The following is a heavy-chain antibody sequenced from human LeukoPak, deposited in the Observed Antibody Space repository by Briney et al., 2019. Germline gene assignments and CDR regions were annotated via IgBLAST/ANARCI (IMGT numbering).Heavy chain of an antibody. CDR3: AKTARTFAS. D-gene: IGHD1-7*01. Sequence: SETLCLTCTVSGDSISSFYWSWIRQAPGKGLECIGFIYINGDTSYNPSLKGRATLSLDTSKNQFSLRLTSVTAADTAVYYCAKTARTFASWGPGTLVTVSS. J-gene: IGHJ5*02. CDR1: GDSISSFY. CDR2: IYINGDT. V-gene: IGHV4-4*09.